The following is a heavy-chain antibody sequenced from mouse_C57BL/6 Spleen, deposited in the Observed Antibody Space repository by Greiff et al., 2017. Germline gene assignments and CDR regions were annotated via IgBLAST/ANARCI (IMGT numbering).Heavy chain of an antibody. D-gene: IGHD2-10*02. CDR1: GYTFTSYW. J-gene: IGHJ4*01. CDR3: ARSEYGSFMDD. V-gene: IGHV1-52*01. Sequence: QVQLQQPGAELVRPGSSVKLSCKASGYTFTSYWMHWVKQRPIQGLEWIGNIDPSDSETHYNQKFKDKATLTVDKSSSTAYMQLSSLTSVDSAVYYCARSEYGSFMDDWGQGTSVTVSS. CDR2: IDPSDSET.